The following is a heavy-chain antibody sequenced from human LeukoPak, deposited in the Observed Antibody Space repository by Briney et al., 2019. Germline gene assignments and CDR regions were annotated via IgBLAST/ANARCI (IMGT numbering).Heavy chain of an antibody. V-gene: IGHV3-30*03. J-gene: IGHJ4*02. CDR1: GFTFSNYG. CDR3: ADYSDCQDFDY. CDR2: ISYDGTNK. Sequence: PGRSLRLSCAASGFTFSNYGMNWVRQAPGKGLEWVAVISYDGTNKYYADSVKGRFTISRDNSKNTLYLQMNSLKTDDTAVYYCADYSDCQDFDYTGQRTPVTVSS. D-gene: IGHD4-11*01.